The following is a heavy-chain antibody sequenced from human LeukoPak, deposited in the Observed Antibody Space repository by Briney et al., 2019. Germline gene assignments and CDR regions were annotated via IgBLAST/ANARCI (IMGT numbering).Heavy chain of an antibody. Sequence: SETLSLTCTVSGGSASSDSYFWTWIRQPPGKGLEWIGYIYYSGSTNYNPSLKSRVTISLDTSKSQISLKLSSVTAADTAVYYCARGQRRLQDYWGQGTLVTVSS. CDR1: GGSASSDSYF. V-gene: IGHV4-61*01. J-gene: IGHJ4*02. CDR3: ARGQRRLQDY. CDR2: IYYSGST.